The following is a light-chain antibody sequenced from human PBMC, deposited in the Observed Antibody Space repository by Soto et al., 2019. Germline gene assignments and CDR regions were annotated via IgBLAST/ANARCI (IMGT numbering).Light chain of an antibody. CDR3: CSYAGSYTVI. CDR2: EVS. CDR1: SSDVGGYNY. Sequence: QSVLTQPASVSGSPGQSITISCTGTSSDVGGYNYVSWYQQHPGKAPKLMIYEVSNRPSGVSNRFSGSKSGNTASLTISGLQAEDEADYYCCSYAGSYTVIFGGGTRSPS. V-gene: IGLV2-14*01. J-gene: IGLJ2*01.